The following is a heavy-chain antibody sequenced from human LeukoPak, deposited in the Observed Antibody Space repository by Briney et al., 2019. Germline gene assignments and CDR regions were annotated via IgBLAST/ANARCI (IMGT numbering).Heavy chain of an antibody. CDR1: GITFTSYY. D-gene: IGHD3-9*01. Sequence: ASVKVSCKASGITFTSYYIHWVRQAPGRGLEWMGKINPSGTITTYAPKYQGRVTVTKDTSTNTVYMELSSLRSDDTAVYYCAGSILTGYYTGRVDYYYYGMDVWGKGTTVTVSS. V-gene: IGHV1-46*01. CDR2: INPSGTIT. J-gene: IGHJ6*04. CDR3: AGSILTGYYTGRVDYYYYGMDV.